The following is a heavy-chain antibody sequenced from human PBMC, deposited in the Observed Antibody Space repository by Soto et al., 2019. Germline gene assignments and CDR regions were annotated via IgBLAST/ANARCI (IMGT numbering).Heavy chain of an antibody. D-gene: IGHD3-10*01. Sequence: PSETLSLTCTVSGGSISSGDYYWSWIRQPPGKGLEYIGYIFYTGNSYYSPSLKSRVTISVDTSKNQFSLKVTSVTAADTAVYYCARVGGQGVLDSWGQGTLVTVSS. J-gene: IGHJ4*02. CDR3: ARVGGQGVLDS. V-gene: IGHV4-30-4*01. CDR1: GGSISSGDYY. CDR2: IFYTGNS.